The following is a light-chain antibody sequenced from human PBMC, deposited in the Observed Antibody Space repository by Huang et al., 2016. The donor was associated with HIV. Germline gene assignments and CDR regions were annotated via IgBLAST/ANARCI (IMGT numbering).Light chain of an antibody. J-gene: IGKJ4*01. CDR2: DAS. V-gene: IGKV3-11*01. CDR1: QSISNH. CDR3: QQHHSWLT. Sequence: IVLTQSPATLSWYLGERVTFSCRASQSISNHLAWYQQRPGQAPRLLIYDASNRVAGVPARFSGSGSGTDVTLTISSLEPEDFALYYCQQHHSWLTFGGGTKLEVK.